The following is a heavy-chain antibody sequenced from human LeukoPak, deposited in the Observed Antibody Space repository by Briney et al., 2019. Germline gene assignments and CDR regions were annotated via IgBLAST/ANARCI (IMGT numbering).Heavy chain of an antibody. V-gene: IGHV4-4*07. Sequence: PSETLSLTCTVSGGSISSYYWSWIRQPAGKGLEWIGRIYTSGSTNYNPSLKSRVTMSVDTSKNQFSLKLSSVTAADTAVYYCAIIQGYCSSTSCVNWFDPWGQGTLVTVSS. J-gene: IGHJ5*02. CDR2: IYTSGST. CDR3: AIIQGYCSSTSCVNWFDP. D-gene: IGHD2-2*01. CDR1: GGSISSYY.